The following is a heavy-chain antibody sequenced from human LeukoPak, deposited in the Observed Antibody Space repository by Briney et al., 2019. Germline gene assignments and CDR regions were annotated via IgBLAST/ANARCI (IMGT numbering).Heavy chain of an antibody. D-gene: IGHD6-19*01. J-gene: IGHJ5*02. Sequence: GGSLRLSCAASGFTFSSYAMSWVRQAPGKGLEWVSVIYSGGSTYYADSVKGRFTIPRDNSKNTLYLQMNSLRAEDTAVYYCARDLVAVAGNNWFDPWGQGTLVTVSS. CDR3: ARDLVAVAGNNWFDP. CDR1: GFTFSSYA. CDR2: IYSGGST. V-gene: IGHV3-66*01.